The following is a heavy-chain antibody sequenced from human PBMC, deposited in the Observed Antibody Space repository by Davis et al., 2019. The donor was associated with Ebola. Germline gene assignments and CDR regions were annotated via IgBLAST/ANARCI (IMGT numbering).Heavy chain of an antibody. CDR3: ARALGGEDD. CDR1: GFTFSSYW. CDR2: IKQDGSET. V-gene: IGHV3-7*01. J-gene: IGHJ4*02. D-gene: IGHD3-16*01. Sequence: GESLKISCAASGFTFSSYWMSWVRQAPGKGLEWVANIKQDGSETYYVDSVKGRFTISRDNAKNSLYLQMNSLRAEDMAVYYCARALGGEDDWGQGTLVTVSS.